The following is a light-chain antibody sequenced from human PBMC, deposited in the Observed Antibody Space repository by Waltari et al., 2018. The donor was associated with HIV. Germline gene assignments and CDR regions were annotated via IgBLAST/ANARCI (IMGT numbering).Light chain of an antibody. CDR3: YSTDSSGYPRGV. CDR1: ALAKKF. V-gene: IGLV3-10*01. Sequence: SNELTQPPSVSVSPGQTARITCSGDALAKKFAYWYQQKSGQAPVLVIFDDSKRPSGIPERFSGSNSGTMATLTISGAQVEDEGDYYCYSTDSSGYPRGVFGTGTKVIAL. CDR2: DDS. J-gene: IGLJ1*01.